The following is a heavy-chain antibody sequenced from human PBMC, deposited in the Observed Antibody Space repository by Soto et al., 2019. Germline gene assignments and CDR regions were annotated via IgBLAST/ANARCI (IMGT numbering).Heavy chain of an antibody. J-gene: IGHJ6*02. CDR1: GFSLNTGGVG. Sequence: ITLKESGPTLVKPTQTLTLTCTFSGFSLNTGGVGVGWVRQPRGKAMEWLARIYWEDDERYRPSLRSRLNITKDTINNQVVLTTPNMDPEDTATYYCVRNWRYYGGDYYYGMDAWGQGTTVTVSS. V-gene: IGHV2-5*02. CDR2: IYWEDDE. D-gene: IGHD3-10*01. CDR3: VRNWRYYGGDYYYGMDA.